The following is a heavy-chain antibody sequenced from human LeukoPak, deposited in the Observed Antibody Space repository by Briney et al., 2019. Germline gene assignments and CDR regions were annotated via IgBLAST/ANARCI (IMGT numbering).Heavy chain of an antibody. Sequence: GGPLRLSCAASGFTFSSYEMNWVRQAPGKGLEWVSYISSSGSTMYYADSVKGRFTISRDNAKNSLYLQMNSLRAEDTAVYYCARDHDSSSCPYFDYWGQGTLVTVSS. V-gene: IGHV3-48*03. D-gene: IGHD6-13*01. J-gene: IGHJ4*02. CDR3: ARDHDSSSCPYFDY. CDR1: GFTFSSYE. CDR2: ISSSGSTM.